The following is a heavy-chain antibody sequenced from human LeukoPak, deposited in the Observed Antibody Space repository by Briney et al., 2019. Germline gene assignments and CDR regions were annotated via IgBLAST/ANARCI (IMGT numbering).Heavy chain of an antibody. CDR1: GFTFSSYW. V-gene: IGHV3-7*01. CDR3: ARVDGSSSCPDY. Sequence: PGGSLRLSCAASGFTFSSYWMSGVRQAPGKGLEWVANIKEDGSETNYVDSVKGRFTISRDNAKNLLYLEMNSLRAEDAALYYCARVDGSSSCPDYWGQGTLVTVSS. J-gene: IGHJ4*02. D-gene: IGHD6-19*01. CDR2: IKEDGSET.